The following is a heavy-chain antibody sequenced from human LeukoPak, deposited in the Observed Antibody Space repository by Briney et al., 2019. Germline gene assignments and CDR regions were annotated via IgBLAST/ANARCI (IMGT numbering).Heavy chain of an antibody. J-gene: IGHJ5*02. CDR2: IKSKTDGGTT. Sequence: GGSLRLSCAASGFTFNNAWMSWVRQAPGRGLEWVGHIKSKTDGGTTDYGAPVKGRFTISRDDSKKTLYLQMNSLKTEDTAVYYCTTGSSGWSTWGQGTLVTVSS. CDR1: GFTFNNAW. CDR3: TTGSSGWST. V-gene: IGHV3-15*01. D-gene: IGHD6-19*01.